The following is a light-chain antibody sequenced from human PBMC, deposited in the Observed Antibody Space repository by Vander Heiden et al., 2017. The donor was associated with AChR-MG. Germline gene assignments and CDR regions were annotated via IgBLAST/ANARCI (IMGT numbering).Light chain of an antibody. CDR1: QRISTY. CDR3: QQNYNPPFN. J-gene: IGKJ3*01. Sequence: DIEVTQSPSSLSASVGDRVTVTCRASQRISTYLNWYLQKPGKAPKLLIYAASSLQSGVSSRFSGSGSGTEFTLTISSLQVEDFGTYYCQQNYNPPFNFDHGTKVDVK. CDR2: AAS. V-gene: IGKV1-39*01.